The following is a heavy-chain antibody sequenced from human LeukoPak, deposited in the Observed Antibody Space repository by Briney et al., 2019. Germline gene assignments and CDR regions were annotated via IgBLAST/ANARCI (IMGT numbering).Heavy chain of an antibody. CDR3: ARDVEGGTFDI. J-gene: IGHJ3*02. V-gene: IGHV3-7*05. Sequence: GGSLRLSCAACGFTFSRFWMNWVRQAPGRGLEWVANIDQSGGSNNYVDSVKGRFTISRDNAKNSLFLEMSSLRADDTAVYFCARDVEGGTFDIWGQGTTVTVSS. CDR2: IDQSGGSN. CDR1: GFTFSRFW. D-gene: IGHD3-16*01.